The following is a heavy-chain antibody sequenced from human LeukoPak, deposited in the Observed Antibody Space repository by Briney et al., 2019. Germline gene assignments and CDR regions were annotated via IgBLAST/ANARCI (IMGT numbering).Heavy chain of an antibody. CDR1: GFTFSTYG. D-gene: IGHD3-22*01. CDR2: ISYDGSNE. Sequence: GGSLRLSCAASGFTFSTYGMHWVRQAPGKGLDWVAVISYDGSNEYYADSVKGRFTISRDNSRNTLYLQMNSLRAEDTAVYYCASLGTYFDSSGYLSHWGQGTLVTVSS. J-gene: IGHJ4*02. CDR3: ASLGTYFDSSGYLSH. V-gene: IGHV3-30*03.